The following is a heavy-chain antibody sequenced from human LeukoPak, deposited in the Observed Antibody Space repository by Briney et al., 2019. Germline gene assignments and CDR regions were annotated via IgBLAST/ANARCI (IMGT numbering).Heavy chain of an antibody. Sequence: SETLSLTCAVYGGSFSGYYWSWIRQPPGKGLEWIGEINHSGSTNYNPSLKSRVTISVDTSKNQFSLKLSSVTAADTAVYYCARARVVVTPHPYYYYMDVWGKGTTVTVSS. CDR3: ARARVVVTPHPYYYYMDV. J-gene: IGHJ6*03. D-gene: IGHD2-21*02. CDR2: INHSGST. V-gene: IGHV4-34*01. CDR1: GGSFSGYY.